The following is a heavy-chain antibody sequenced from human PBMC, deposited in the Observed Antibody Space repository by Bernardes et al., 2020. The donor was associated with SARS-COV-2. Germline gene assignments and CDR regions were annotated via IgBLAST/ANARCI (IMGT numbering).Heavy chain of an antibody. CDR1: GYTFSDYY. Sequence: ASVKVSCKASGYTFSDYYIHWLRQAPGQGFEWMGWISPKSGATNYAQKFQGRVTMTRDTAIGTEYMQLSRLTSDDTAVYYCARTFYYDRGGDSVFDQWGQGTLVSVSS. CDR3: ARTFYYDRGGDSVFDQ. V-gene: IGHV1-2*02. D-gene: IGHD2-21*01. CDR2: ISPKSGAT. J-gene: IGHJ4*02.